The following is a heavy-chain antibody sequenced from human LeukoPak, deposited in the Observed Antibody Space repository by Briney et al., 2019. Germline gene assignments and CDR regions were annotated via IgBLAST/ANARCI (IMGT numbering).Heavy chain of an antibody. D-gene: IGHD3-10*01. CDR2: MNPNSGNT. CDR1: GYTFTSYD. CDR3: AKGSSMVRGVIVLYWFDP. J-gene: IGHJ5*02. Sequence: ASVKVSCKAPGYTFTSYDINWVRQATGQGLEWMGWMNPNSGNTGYAQKFQGRVTMTRNTSISTAYMELSSLRSEDTAVYYCAKGSSMVRGVIVLYWFDPWGQGTLVTVSS. V-gene: IGHV1-8*01.